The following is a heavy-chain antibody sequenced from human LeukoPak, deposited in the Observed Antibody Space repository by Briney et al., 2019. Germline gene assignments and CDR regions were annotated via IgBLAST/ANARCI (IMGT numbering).Heavy chain of an antibody. V-gene: IGHV3-48*03. J-gene: IGHJ4*02. Sequence: GGSLRLSCAASGFTFSNYEMYWVRQAPGKGLEWLSYISSSGRTLYYADSVKGRFTISRDNAKSSLYLQMNSLRAEDTAVYYCARYGQQLVSDYWGQGTLLTVSS. CDR3: ARYGQQLVSDY. CDR2: ISSSGRTL. CDR1: GFTFSNYE. D-gene: IGHD6-13*01.